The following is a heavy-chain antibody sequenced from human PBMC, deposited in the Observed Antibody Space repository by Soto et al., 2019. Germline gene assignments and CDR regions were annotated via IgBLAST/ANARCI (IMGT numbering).Heavy chain of an antibody. Sequence: QVQLQESGPGLVKPSETLSLTCTVSGGSVSSGRYYWSWIRQPPGKGLEWIGYIYDSGSTSYNSSLKSRVTISVDTSKNELSLKLSSVTPADTAVYYCARSGSGYYRTYDYWGQGVLVTVSS. V-gene: IGHV4-61*01. D-gene: IGHD5-12*01. J-gene: IGHJ4*02. CDR1: GGSVSSGRYY. CDR2: IYDSGST. CDR3: ARSGSGYYRTYDY.